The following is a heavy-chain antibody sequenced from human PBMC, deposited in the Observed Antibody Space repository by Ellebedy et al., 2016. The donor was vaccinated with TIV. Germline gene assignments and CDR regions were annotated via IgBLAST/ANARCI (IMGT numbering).Heavy chain of an antibody. D-gene: IGHD3-22*01. V-gene: IGHV1-69*02. CDR3: ASQNYYDSSGYYDP. CDR1: GYSFSSYY. Sequence: AASVKVSCKASGYSFSSYYMHWVRQAPGQGLEWMGRIIPILGIANYAQKFQGRVTITADKSTSTAYMELSSLRSEDTAVYYCASQNYYDSSGYYDPWGQGTLVTVSS. CDR2: IIPILGIA. J-gene: IGHJ5*02.